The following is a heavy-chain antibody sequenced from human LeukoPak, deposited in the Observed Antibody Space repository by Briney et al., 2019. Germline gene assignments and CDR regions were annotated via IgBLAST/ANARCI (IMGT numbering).Heavy chain of an antibody. V-gene: IGHV3-74*01. CDR1: GFTFSSHW. J-gene: IGHJ4*02. CDR2: IKSDGTYR. Sequence: GGSLRLSCAASGFTFSSHWMHWVRQAPGKGLVCVARIKSDGTYRDYGDSVRGRFTISRDNAKDTLYLQMNSLRDEDTAVYYCVRDDRSYGVDYWGQGTPVTVSS. D-gene: IGHD4-17*01. CDR3: VRDDRSYGVDY.